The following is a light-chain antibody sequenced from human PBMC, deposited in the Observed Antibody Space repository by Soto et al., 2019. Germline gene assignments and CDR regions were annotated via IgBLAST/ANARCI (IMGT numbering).Light chain of an antibody. CDR2: GAS. Sequence: EIVLTQSPGTLSLSPGERATLSCRASQSVSSSYLAWYQQKPGQAPRLLIYGASSRATGIPDRFSGSGSGTDFTLTISRLEPEDFAVYYCQQYGSSPRITFGQGTPLEIK. J-gene: IGKJ5*01. CDR3: QQYGSSPRIT. CDR1: QSVSSSY. V-gene: IGKV3-20*01.